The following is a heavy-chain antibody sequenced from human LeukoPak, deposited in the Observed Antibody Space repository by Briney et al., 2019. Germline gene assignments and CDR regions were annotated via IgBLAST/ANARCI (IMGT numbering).Heavy chain of an antibody. V-gene: IGHV4-4*02. CDR3: ARAPYGDNGYTAEVADY. Sequence: SETLSLTCAVSGGSISSCNWWSWVRQPPGKGLEWIGGIHHSGSTNYNPSLKSRVTISVDKSRNQFSLKLSSVTAADTAVYYCARAPYGDNGYTAEVADYWGQGTLVTVSS. CDR1: GGSISSCNW. D-gene: IGHD3-16*01. CDR2: IHHSGST. J-gene: IGHJ4*02.